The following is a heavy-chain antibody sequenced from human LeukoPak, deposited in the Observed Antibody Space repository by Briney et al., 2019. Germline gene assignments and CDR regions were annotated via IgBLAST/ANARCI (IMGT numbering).Heavy chain of an antibody. D-gene: IGHD4-23*01. J-gene: IGHJ4*02. V-gene: IGHV3-30-3*01. CDR3: ARDRYGGNGFFDY. Sequence: GGSLRLSCAASGFTFSSYAMSWVRQAPGKGLEWVAVISYDGSNKYYADSVKGRFTISRDNSKNTLYLQMNSLRAEDTAVYYCARDRYGGNGFFDYWGQGTLVTVSS. CDR2: ISYDGSNK. CDR1: GFTFSSYA.